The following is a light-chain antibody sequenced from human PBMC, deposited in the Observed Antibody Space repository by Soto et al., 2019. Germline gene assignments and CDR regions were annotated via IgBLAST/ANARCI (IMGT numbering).Light chain of an antibody. CDR3: QQYGSSPPLT. V-gene: IGKV3-20*01. Sequence: EIVLTQSPGTLSLSPGERATLSCRASQSVSSSYLAWYQQKPGQAPRLLIYGASSRATGIPDRFSGSGSGTDFTLTISRLEPEDFAVYYYQQYGSSPPLTFGGGTKV. CDR2: GAS. J-gene: IGKJ4*01. CDR1: QSVSSSY.